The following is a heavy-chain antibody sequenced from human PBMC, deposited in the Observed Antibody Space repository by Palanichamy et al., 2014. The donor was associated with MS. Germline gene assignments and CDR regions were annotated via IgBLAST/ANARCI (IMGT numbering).Heavy chain of an antibody. CDR2: IKQDGSEK. CDR3: ARDRIAARPGKLYYYYGMDV. V-gene: IGHV3-7*01. Sequence: QLVESGGGLVQPGGSLRLSCAASGFTFSSYWMSWVRQAPGKGLEWVANIKQDGSEKYYVDSVKGRFTISRDNAKNSLYLQMNSLRAEDTAVYYCARDRIAARPGKLYYYYGMDVWGQGTTVTVSS. D-gene: IGHD6-6*01. CDR1: GFTFSSYW. J-gene: IGHJ6*02.